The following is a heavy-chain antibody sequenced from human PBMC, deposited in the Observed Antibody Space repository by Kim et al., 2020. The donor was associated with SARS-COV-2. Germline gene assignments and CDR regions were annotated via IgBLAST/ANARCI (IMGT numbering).Heavy chain of an antibody. CDR3: ARQLGDSSSWSSTNWFDP. Sequence: SETLSLTCTVSGGSISSSSYYWGWIRQPPGKGLEWIGSIYYSGSTYYNPSLKSRVTISVDTSKNQFSLKLSSVTAADTAVYYCARQLGDSSSWSSTNWFDPWGQGTLVTVSP. D-gene: IGHD6-13*01. CDR1: GGSISSSSYY. CDR2: IYYSGST. J-gene: IGHJ5*02. V-gene: IGHV4-39*01.